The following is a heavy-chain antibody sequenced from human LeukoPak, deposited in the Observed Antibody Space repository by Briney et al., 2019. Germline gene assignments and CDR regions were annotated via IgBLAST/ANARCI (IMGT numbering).Heavy chain of an antibody. CDR2: ISYDGSNK. V-gene: IGHV3-30*03. J-gene: IGHJ6*03. D-gene: IGHD6-19*01. CDR1: GGSISSSN. Sequence: PSETLSLTCAVSGGSISSSNWWSWVRQPPGKGLEWVAVISYDGSNKYYADSVKGRFTISRDNSKNTLYLQMNSLRAEDTAVYYCARAVAGLGYYYYYMDVWGKGTTVTVSS. CDR3: ARAVAGLGYYYYYMDV.